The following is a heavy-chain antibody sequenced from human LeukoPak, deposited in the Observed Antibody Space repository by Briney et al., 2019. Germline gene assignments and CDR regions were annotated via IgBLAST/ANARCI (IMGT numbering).Heavy chain of an antibody. Sequence: ASGPTLVNPTQTLTLTCTFSGFSLSTSGVGVGWIRQPPGKALEWLALIYWNDDKRYSPSLKSRLTITKDTSKNQVVLTMTNMDPVDTATYYCAHRRIGQWLVRLGVDYFDYWGQGTLVTVSS. CDR1: GFSLSTSGVG. CDR2: IYWNDDK. CDR3: AHRRIGQWLVRLGVDYFDY. V-gene: IGHV2-5*01. J-gene: IGHJ4*02. D-gene: IGHD6-19*01.